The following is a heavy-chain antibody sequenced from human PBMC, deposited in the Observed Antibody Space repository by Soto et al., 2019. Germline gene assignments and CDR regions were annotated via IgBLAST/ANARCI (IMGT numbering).Heavy chain of an antibody. CDR2: IRSKANSYAT. D-gene: IGHD3-10*01. Sequence: GGSLRLSCAASGFTFSGSAMHWVRQASGKGLEWVGRIRSKANSYATAYAASVKGRFTISRDDSKNTAYLQMNSLKTEDTAVYYCTRRDYYGSGSYYIRSIGYYYYGMDVWGQGTTVTVSS. J-gene: IGHJ6*02. CDR1: GFTFSGSA. V-gene: IGHV3-73*01. CDR3: TRRDYYGSGSYYIRSIGYYYYGMDV.